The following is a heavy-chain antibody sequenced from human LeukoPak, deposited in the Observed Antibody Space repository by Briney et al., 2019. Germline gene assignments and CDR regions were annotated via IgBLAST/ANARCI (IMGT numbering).Heavy chain of an antibody. CDR3: AKGGDNWFDP. CDR2: IIPILGIA. V-gene: IGHV1-69*04. D-gene: IGHD3-16*01. Sequence: GASVKVSCKASGGTFSSYATSWVRQAPGQGLEWMGRIIPILGIANYAQKFQGRVTITADKSTSTAYMELSSLRSEDTAVYYCAKGGDNWFDPWGQGTLVTVSS. CDR1: GGTFSSYA. J-gene: IGHJ5*02.